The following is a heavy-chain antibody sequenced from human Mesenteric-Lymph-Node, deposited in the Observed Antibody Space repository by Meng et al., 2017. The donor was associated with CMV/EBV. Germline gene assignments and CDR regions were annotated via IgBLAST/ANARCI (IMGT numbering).Heavy chain of an antibody. CDR1: GFTVSSYY. CDR2: IYSGGNA. Sequence: GESLKISCAASGFTVSSYYMSWVRQAPGKGLEWVSVIYSGGNAYYADSVKSRFTISRDNSKNTLFLQMNSLIPDDTAVYYCARDHSSEPEWYFDLWGRGTLVTVSS. CDR3: ARDHSSEPEWYFDL. V-gene: IGHV3-53*01. J-gene: IGHJ2*01. D-gene: IGHD2/OR15-2a*01.